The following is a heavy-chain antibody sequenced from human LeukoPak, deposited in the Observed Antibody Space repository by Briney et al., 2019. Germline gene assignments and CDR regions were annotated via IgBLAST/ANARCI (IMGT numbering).Heavy chain of an antibody. J-gene: IGHJ4*02. V-gene: IGHV5-51*01. CDR3: ARQTDCSSTSCYDY. D-gene: IGHD2-2*01. Sequence: GESLKISCKGSGYSLTGYWIGWVRQMPGKGLEWMGIIYPGDSDTRYSPSFQGQVTISADKSISTAYLQWSSLKASDTAMYYCARQTDCSSTSCYDYWGQGTLVTVSS. CDR2: IYPGDSDT. CDR1: GYSLTGYW.